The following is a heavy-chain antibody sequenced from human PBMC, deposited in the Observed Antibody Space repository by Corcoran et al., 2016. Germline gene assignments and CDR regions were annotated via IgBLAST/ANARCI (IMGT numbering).Heavy chain of an antibody. V-gene: IGHV3-11*01. CDR3: ARDPSPVEWVMATATGMDV. J-gene: IGHJ6*02. CDR1: GFTFSDYY. Sequence: QVQLVESGGGLVKPGGSLRLSCAASGFTFSDYYMSWIRQAPGKGLEWVSYISSSGSTIYYADSVKGRFTISRDNAKNSLYLQMNSLRAEDTAVYYCARDPSPVEWVMATATGMDVWGQGTTVTVSS. CDR2: ISSSGSTI. D-gene: IGHD2-21*01.